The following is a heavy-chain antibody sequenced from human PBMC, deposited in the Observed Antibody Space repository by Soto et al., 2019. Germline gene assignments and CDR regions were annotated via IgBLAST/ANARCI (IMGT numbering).Heavy chain of an antibody. D-gene: IGHD3-3*01. Sequence: GGSLRLSCAASGFTFSSYSMNWVRQAPGKGLEWVSYISSSSSTIYYADSVKGRFTISRDNAKNSLYLQMNSLRAEDTAVYYCARGGRGLTIFGVVTPDVWGKGTTVTVSS. CDR3: ARGGRGLTIFGVVTPDV. CDR2: ISSSSSTI. CDR1: GFTFSSYS. V-gene: IGHV3-48*01. J-gene: IGHJ6*04.